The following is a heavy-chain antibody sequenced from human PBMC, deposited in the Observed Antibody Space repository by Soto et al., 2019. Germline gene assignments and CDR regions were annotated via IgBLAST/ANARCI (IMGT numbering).Heavy chain of an antibody. D-gene: IGHD3-10*01. Sequence: TSETLSLTCTVSGGSISSSSYYWGWIRQPPGKGLEWIGSIYYSGSTYYNPSLKSRVTISVDTSKNQFSLKLSSVTAADTAVYYCARLRYYYGSGSYGPDYWGQGTLVTVSS. V-gene: IGHV4-39*01. CDR3: ARLRYYYGSGSYGPDY. J-gene: IGHJ4*02. CDR2: IYYSGST. CDR1: GGSISSSSYY.